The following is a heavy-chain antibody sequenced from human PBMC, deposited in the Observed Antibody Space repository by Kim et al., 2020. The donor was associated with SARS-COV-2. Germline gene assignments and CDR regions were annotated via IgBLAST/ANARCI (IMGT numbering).Heavy chain of an antibody. CDR1: GFTFSSYA. CDR3: AREGGYDWGSSIIGAFDI. Sequence: GGSLRLSCAASGFTFSSYAMHWVRQAPGKGLEWVAVISDDGSNKYYADSVKGRFTISRDNSKNTLYLQMNSLRAEDTAVYYCAREGGYDWGSSIIGAFDIWRQATMVTVSS. D-gene: IGHD3-16*01. J-gene: IGHJ3*02. V-gene: IGHV3-30*04. CDR2: ISDDGSNK.